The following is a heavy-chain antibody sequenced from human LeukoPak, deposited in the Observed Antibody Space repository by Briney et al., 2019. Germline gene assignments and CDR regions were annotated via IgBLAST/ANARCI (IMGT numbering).Heavy chain of an antibody. J-gene: IGHJ4*02. CDR2: ISGSGGST. V-gene: IGHV3-23*01. Sequence: PGGSLRLSCAASGFTFSSYAMSWVRQAPGKGLEWVSAISGSGGSTYYADSVKGRFTISRDNSKNTLYLQMNSLRAEDTAVYYCAKDIYYGSGSYYLAPFAYWGQGTLVTVSS. CDR1: GFTFSSYA. D-gene: IGHD3-10*01. CDR3: AKDIYYGSGSYYLAPFAY.